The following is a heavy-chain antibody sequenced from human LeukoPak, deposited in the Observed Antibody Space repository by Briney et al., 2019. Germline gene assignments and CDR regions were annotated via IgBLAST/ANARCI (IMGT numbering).Heavy chain of an antibody. V-gene: IGHV4-59*08. J-gene: IGHJ3*02. CDR2: IYYSGST. Sequence: SETLSLTCTVSGGSISSYYWSWIRQPPGKGLEWIGYIYYSGSTNYNPSLKSRVTISVDTSKNQFSLKLSSVTAADTAVYYCATYYYGSGSYFLSAFDIWGQGTMVTVSS. CDR1: GGSISSYY. CDR3: ATYYYGSGSYFLSAFDI. D-gene: IGHD3-10*01.